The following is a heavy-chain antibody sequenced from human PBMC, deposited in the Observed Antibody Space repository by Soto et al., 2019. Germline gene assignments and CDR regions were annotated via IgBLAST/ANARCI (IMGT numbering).Heavy chain of an antibody. J-gene: IGHJ3*01. CDR3: ARVRISIAVNDAIDV. Sequence: QVRLVESGGGVVQPGTSLSLSCAASGFTFSDYVIHWVRQAAGKGLEWVASMTYDGATEYYADSVKGRFTMSRDNSKRALSLQMNSLRSDDTAVYYCARVRISIAVNDAIDVWGQGTTVTVSS. CDR1: GFTFSDYV. D-gene: IGHD3-3*02. V-gene: IGHV3-30*14. CDR2: MTYDGATE.